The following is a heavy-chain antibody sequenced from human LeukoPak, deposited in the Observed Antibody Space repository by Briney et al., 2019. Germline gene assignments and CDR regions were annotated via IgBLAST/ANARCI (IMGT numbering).Heavy chain of an antibody. CDR3: AKELSVSDFWSGSAWAFDI. Sequence: GGSLRLSCAASGFTFSSYSMNWVRQAPGKGLEWVSGIISSGDNTYYSDSVKGRFTVFRDNSKNLLFLQMISLRAEDTAVYYCAKELSVSDFWSGSAWAFDIWGQGTMVTVSS. CDR2: IISSGDNT. D-gene: IGHD3-3*01. J-gene: IGHJ3*02. V-gene: IGHV3-23*01. CDR1: GFTFSSYS.